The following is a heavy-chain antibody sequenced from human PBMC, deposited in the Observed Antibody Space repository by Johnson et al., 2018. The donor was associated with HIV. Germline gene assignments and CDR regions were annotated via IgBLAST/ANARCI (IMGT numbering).Heavy chain of an antibody. Sequence: QVQLVESGGGVVQPGGSLRLSCAGSGFTFSSYGMHWVRQAPGKGLEWVSFIRYDGSDKHYADSVKGRFTISRDNSKNTVYLQTNSLRAEDTAVYYCASSSPRDAFDIWCQGTMVTVSS. V-gene: IGHV3-30*02. CDR1: GFTFSSYG. CDR3: ASSSPRDAFDI. CDR2: IRYDGSDK. D-gene: IGHD3-10*01. J-gene: IGHJ3*02.